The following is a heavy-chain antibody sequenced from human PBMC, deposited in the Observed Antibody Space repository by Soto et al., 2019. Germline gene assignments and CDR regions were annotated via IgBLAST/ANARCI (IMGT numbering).Heavy chain of an antibody. CDR1: GGSFSGYY. CDR3: ARGVNDFWSGLSPFDP. Sequence: PSETLSLTCAVYGGSFSGYYWSWIRQPPGKGLEWIGEINHSGSTNYNPSLKSRVTISVDTSKNQFSLKLSSVTAADPAVYYCARGVNDFWSGLSPFDPWGQGTLVTVSS. D-gene: IGHD3-3*01. V-gene: IGHV4-34*01. CDR2: INHSGST. J-gene: IGHJ5*02.